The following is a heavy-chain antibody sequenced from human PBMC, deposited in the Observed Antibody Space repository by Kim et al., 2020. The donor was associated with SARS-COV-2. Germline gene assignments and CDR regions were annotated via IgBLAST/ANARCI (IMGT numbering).Heavy chain of an antibody. CDR2: IYYSGST. D-gene: IGHD6-13*01. J-gene: IGHJ4*02. CDR3: ARGGQQPLDY. CDR1: GGSISSYY. V-gene: IGHV4-59*13. Sequence: SETLSLTCTVSGGSISSYYWSWIRQPPGKGLEWIGYIYYSGSTNYNPSLKSRVTISVDTSKNQFSLKLSSVTAADTAVYYCARGGQQPLDYWGQGTLVTVSS.